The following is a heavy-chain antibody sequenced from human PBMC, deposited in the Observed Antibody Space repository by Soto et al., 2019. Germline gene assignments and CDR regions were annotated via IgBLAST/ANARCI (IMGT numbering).Heavy chain of an antibody. D-gene: IGHD3-10*01. CDR3: TRHQEGRSMVFCGMDV. Sequence: ERQLVESGGGLVQSGGSLKLSCAASGFTLTGSDIHWVRQASGKGLEWVGRIRSKSNNFATSYAESVRGRFSISRDDSDNTASLQMSSLKTEDTAIYYCTRHQEGRSMVFCGMDVWGQGTTVTVSS. J-gene: IGHJ6*02. CDR1: GFTLTGSD. CDR2: IRSKSNNFAT. V-gene: IGHV3-73*02.